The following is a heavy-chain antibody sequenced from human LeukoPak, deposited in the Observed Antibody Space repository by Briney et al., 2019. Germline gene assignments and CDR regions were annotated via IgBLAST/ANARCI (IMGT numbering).Heavy chain of an antibody. CDR1: GFTFSSYS. V-gene: IGHV3-7*01. D-gene: IGHD3-10*01. J-gene: IGHJ4*02. CDR2: IKQEGSKK. Sequence: GGSLRLSCAASGFTFSSYSMNWVRQPPGKGLEWVANIKQEGSKKYYVDSVKGRFTISRDNSKNSLYLQMNNLRAEDTAVYYCARDYSGSGSHDYWGQGTLVTVSS. CDR3: ARDYSGSGSHDY.